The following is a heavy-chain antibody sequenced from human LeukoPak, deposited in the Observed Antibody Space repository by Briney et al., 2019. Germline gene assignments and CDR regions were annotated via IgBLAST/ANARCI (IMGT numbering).Heavy chain of an antibody. Sequence: PSETLSLTCTVSGGSISSYYWSWIRQPPGKGLEWIGYIYYSGSTNYNPSLKSRVTISVDTSKNQFSLKLSSVTAADTAVYYCARGDYGANFDYWGRGNRVTVSS. V-gene: IGHV4-59*08. J-gene: IGHJ4*02. CDR1: GGSISSYY. CDR3: ARGDYGANFDY. CDR2: IYYSGST. D-gene: IGHD4-17*01.